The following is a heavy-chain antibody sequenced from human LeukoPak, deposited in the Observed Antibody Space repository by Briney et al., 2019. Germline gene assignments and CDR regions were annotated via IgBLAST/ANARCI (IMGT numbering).Heavy chain of an antibody. Sequence: GESLRLSCTASGFTFSNFWMGWVRQAPGKGLEWVANIKQDETEKFYLGSVKGRFTISRDNAKNSLYLQMNSLRDEDTAVYYCARDPASGGFDSWGQGILVTVSS. CDR1: GFTFSNFW. CDR3: ARDPASGGFDS. D-gene: IGHD2-15*01. CDR2: IKQDETEK. V-gene: IGHV3-7*01. J-gene: IGHJ4*02.